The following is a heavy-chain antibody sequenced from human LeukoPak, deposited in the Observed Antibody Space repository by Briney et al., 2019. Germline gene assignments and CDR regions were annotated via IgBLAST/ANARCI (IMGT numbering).Heavy chain of an antibody. CDR2: IKQDGSEK. CDR3: ARAGSRWAFDI. J-gene: IGHJ3*02. CDR1: GFTFSNYW. V-gene: IGHV3-7*03. D-gene: IGHD1-14*01. Sequence: PGGSLRLSCAASGFTFSNYWMSWVRQAPGKGLEWVANIKQDGSEKYYVDSVKGRFTISRDNAKNSLYLQMNSLRAEDTAVYYCARAGSRWAFDIWGQGTMVTVSS.